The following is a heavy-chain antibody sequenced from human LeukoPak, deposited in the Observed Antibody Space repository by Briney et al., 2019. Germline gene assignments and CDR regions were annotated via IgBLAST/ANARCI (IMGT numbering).Heavy chain of an antibody. Sequence: SETLSLTCTVSGVSIRSYYWRWIRQPAGKGLEWIGRIYTSGSTNYNPSLKRRVTMSVDTSKNQFSLKLSSVTAADTAVYYCARGSVPYYYDSSGYYDAFDIWGQGTMVTVSS. V-gene: IGHV4-4*07. CDR1: GVSIRSYY. J-gene: IGHJ3*02. D-gene: IGHD3-22*01. CDR2: IYTSGST. CDR3: ARGSVPYYYDSSGYYDAFDI.